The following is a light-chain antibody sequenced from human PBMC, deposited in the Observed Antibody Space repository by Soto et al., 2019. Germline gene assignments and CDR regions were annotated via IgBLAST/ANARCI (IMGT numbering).Light chain of an antibody. CDR2: DVS. V-gene: IGKV3-11*01. CDR3: QQRSDWPWT. Sequence: GLTQSPATLSLSPGERGTLSCRASESVTNYLAWYQQKPGQAPRLLVYDVSNRATGIPARFSGGGSGTDFTLTISNLEPEDFAVYYCQQRSDWPWTFGQRTKVDIK. CDR1: ESVTNY. J-gene: IGKJ1*01.